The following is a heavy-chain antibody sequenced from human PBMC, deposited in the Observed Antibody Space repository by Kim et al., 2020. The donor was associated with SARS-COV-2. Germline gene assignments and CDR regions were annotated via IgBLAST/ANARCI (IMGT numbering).Heavy chain of an antibody. CDR3: ARDYRLGDGPS. CDR2: ISISSSYI. CDR1: GFTFSTYT. Sequence: GGSLRLSCAAPGFTFSTYTMNWVRQAPGKGLEWVSSISISSSYIYYADSVKGRFTISRDNAKNSLYLQMNSLRAEDTAVYYCARDYRLGDGPSWGQGTMVTVSS. V-gene: IGHV3-21*01. D-gene: IGHD3-16*01. J-gene: IGHJ3*01.